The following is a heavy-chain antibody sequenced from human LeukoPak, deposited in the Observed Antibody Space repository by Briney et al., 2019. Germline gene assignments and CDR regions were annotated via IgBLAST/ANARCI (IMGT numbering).Heavy chain of an antibody. Sequence: ASVKVSSKASGYTFTDYYMHWVRQAPGQGLEWMGWINPNSGGTNYAQKFQGRVTMTRDTSINTAYMELSRLRSDDTAVYYCARDPSTYEEPLAFDYWGQGTLVTVSS. CDR3: ARDPSTYEEPLAFDY. CDR2: INPNSGGT. D-gene: IGHD3-3*01. V-gene: IGHV1-2*02. J-gene: IGHJ4*02. CDR1: GYTFTDYY.